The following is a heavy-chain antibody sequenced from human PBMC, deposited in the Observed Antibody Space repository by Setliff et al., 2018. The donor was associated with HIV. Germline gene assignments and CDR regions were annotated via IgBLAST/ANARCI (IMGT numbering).Heavy chain of an antibody. CDR2: IYYSGST. Sequence: LSLTCTVSGGSISSSSYYWGWIRQPPGKGLEWIGSIYYSGSTYYNPSLKSRVTISVDTSKNQFSLKLSSVTAADTAVYYCARQAGTVFGVVIDAFDIWGQGTLVTVSS. CDR1: GGSISSSSYY. J-gene: IGHJ3*02. CDR3: ARQAGTVFGVVIDAFDI. V-gene: IGHV4-39*01. D-gene: IGHD3-3*01.